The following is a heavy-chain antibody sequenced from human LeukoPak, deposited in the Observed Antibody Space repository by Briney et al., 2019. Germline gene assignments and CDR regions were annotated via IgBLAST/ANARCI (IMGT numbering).Heavy chain of an antibody. V-gene: IGHV4-38-2*02. J-gene: IGHJ4*02. Sequence: SETLSLTCTVSGYSISSGYYWGWIRQPPGKGLEWIGSIYHSGSTYYNPSLKSRVTISVDTSKNQFSLKLSSVTAADTAVYYCARAPFGELPNYMYYFDYWGQGTLVTVSS. CDR2: IYHSGST. D-gene: IGHD3-10*01. CDR1: GYSISSGYY. CDR3: ARAPFGELPNYMYYFDY.